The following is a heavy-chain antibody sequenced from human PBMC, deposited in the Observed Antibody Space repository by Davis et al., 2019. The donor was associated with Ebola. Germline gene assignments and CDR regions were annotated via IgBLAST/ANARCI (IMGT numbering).Heavy chain of an antibody. CDR2: ISWNSGSI. J-gene: IGHJ3*02. Sequence: GGSLRLSCAASGFTFDDYAMHWVRQAPGKGLEWVSGISWNSGSIGYADSVKGRFTISRDNAKNSLYLQMNSLRAEDTALYYCAKDTGSSGKLDAFDIWGQGTMVTVSS. CDR3: AKDTGSSGKLDAFDI. V-gene: IGHV3-9*01. CDR1: GFTFDDYA. D-gene: IGHD3-22*01.